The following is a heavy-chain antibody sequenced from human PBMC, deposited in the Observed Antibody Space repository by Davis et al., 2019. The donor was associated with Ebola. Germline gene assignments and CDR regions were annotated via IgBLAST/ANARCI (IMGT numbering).Heavy chain of an antibody. CDR3: SRGCMGVAASACYYHMDV. J-gene: IGHJ6*03. CDR2: SRHRGYNYNT. D-gene: IGHD3-16*01. Sequence: GESLKISCIVSGFTFSDHYMDWVRQAPGRGLEWIGRSRHRGYNYNTEYAASVKGRFSISRDDSQNSLYLQMDSLQTEDTAIYYCSRGCMGVAASACYYHMDVWGQGTTVTVSS. CDR1: GFTFSDHY. V-gene: IGHV3-72*01.